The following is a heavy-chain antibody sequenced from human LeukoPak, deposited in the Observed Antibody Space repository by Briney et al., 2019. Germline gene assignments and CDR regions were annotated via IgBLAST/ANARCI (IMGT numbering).Heavy chain of an antibody. Sequence: GGSLRLSCAASGFSIRGYWMHWVRQAPGKGLMWVSRIKSDGSWTNYADSVRGRFTISRDNAKNTLYLQMIGLRAEDTAIYYCVRDGDAYDFDHWGQGILVTVPS. D-gene: IGHD5-12*01. J-gene: IGHJ4*02. V-gene: IGHV3-74*01. CDR3: VRDGDAYDFDH. CDR2: IKSDGSWT. CDR1: GFSIRGYW.